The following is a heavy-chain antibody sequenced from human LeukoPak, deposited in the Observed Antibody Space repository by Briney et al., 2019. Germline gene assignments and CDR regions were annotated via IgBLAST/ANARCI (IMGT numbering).Heavy chain of an antibody. D-gene: IGHD6-13*01. J-gene: IGHJ5*02. CDR2: MNYNSGNT. CDR3: ARSSSSSNWFDP. CDR1: GYTFTSFD. Sequence: GASVKVSCKASGYTFTSFDINWVRQATGQGLEWMGWMNYNSGNTGYAQKFQGWVTMTRDTSISTAYMELSRLRSDDTAVYYCARSSSSSNWFDPWGQGTLVTVSS. V-gene: IGHV1-8*01.